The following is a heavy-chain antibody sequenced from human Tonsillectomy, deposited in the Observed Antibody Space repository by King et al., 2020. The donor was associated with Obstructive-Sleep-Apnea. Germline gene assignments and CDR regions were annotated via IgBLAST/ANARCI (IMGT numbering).Heavy chain of an antibody. V-gene: IGHV4-39*02. CDR1: GGFISSTPYY. CDR3: ATEAGIRDSRYFDY. Sequence: LQLQESGPRLVKPSETLSLTCTVSGGFISSTPYYWIWIRQPPGKGLEWIASIYSDGDTYYNPSLKSRITISLDTSSTHFSLWLRSVTAADTAVYYCATEAGIRDSRYFDYWGQGTLVTVSS. J-gene: IGHJ4*02. D-gene: IGHD2/OR15-2a*01. CDR2: IYSDGDT.